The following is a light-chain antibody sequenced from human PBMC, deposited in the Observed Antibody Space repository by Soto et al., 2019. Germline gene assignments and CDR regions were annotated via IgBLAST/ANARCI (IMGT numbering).Light chain of an antibody. V-gene: IGKV1-39*01. CDR2: DAS. CDR1: QSVSTW. CDR3: PQSERTPPT. Sequence: DIQMTQSPSTLSASVGDRVTITCQASQSVSTWLAWYQQKPGKAPKRLTSDASSLQSGVPSRSRGSYAATDFPLTISSLQAEDFETYYSPQSERTPPTFGQGTKVAIK. J-gene: IGKJ1*01.